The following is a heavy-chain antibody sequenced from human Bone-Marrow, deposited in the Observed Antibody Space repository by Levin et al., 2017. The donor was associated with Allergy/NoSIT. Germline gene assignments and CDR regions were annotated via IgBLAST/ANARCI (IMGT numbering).Heavy chain of an antibody. Sequence: SETLSLTCAVYGGSFSGYYWSWIRQPPGKGLEWIGEINHSGSTNYNPSLKSRVTISVDTSKNQFSLKLSSVTAADTAVYYCARDVLLWFGELYLDPWGQGTLVTVSS. J-gene: IGHJ5*02. CDR2: INHSGST. CDR3: ARDVLLWFGELYLDP. CDR1: GGSFSGYY. V-gene: IGHV4-34*01. D-gene: IGHD3-10*01.